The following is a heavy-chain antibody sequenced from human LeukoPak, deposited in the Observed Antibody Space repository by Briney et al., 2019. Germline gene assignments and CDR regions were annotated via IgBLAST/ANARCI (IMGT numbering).Heavy chain of an antibody. CDR2: ISASGGST. J-gene: IGHJ3*02. CDR3: AKGFYDNSASGVFDI. CDR1: GFTFSSFA. D-gene: IGHD3-22*01. V-gene: IGHV3-23*01. Sequence: AGGSLSLSCAASGFTFSSFATSWVRPAPRKGLEWVSGISASGGSTYYADSVKGRFTISRDNSKNTLYLQMNSLRAEDTAVYYCAKGFYDNSASGVFDIWGQGTMVTVSS.